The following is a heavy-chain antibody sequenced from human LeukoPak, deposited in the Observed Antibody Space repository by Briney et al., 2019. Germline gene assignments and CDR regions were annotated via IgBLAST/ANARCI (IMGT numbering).Heavy chain of an antibody. CDR1: GFTFSSYA. J-gene: IGHJ6*02. D-gene: IGHD3-3*01. CDR2: ISYDGSNK. V-gene: IGHV3-30-3*01. Sequence: GGSLRLSCAASGFTFSSYAMHWVRQAPGKGLEWVAVISYDGSNKYYADSVKGRFTISRDNSKNTLYLQMNSLRAEDTAVYYCARMYYDFRSGRHYYYGMDVWGQGTTVTVSS. CDR3: ARMYYDFRSGRHYYYGMDV.